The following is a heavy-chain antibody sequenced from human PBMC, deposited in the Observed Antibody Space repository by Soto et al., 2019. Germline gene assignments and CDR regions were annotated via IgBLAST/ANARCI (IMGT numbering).Heavy chain of an antibody. V-gene: IGHV1-69*12. J-gene: IGHJ4*02. Sequence: QVQLVQSGAEVKKPGSSVKVSCKASGGTFSSYAISWVRQAPGQGLEWMGGIIPICGTANCAQKFQGRVTITADESTSTAYMERSSLRSEDTAVYYCARGRARLYYGEYGGGDYWGEGALVVVSS. CDR3: ARGRARLYYGEYGGGDY. D-gene: IGHD4-17*01. CDR1: GGTFSSYA. CDR2: IIPICGTA.